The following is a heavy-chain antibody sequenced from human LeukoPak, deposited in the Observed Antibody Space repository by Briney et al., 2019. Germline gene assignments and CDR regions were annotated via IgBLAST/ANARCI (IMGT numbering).Heavy chain of an antibody. CDR3: ARDAYSSSWPSYYYYYMDV. CDR2: IYHSGST. J-gene: IGHJ6*03. D-gene: IGHD6-13*01. Sequence: SETLSLTCTVSGYSISSGYYWGWIRQPPGKGLEWIGSIYHSGSTYYNPSLKSRVTISVDTSKNQFSLKLSSVTAADTAVYYCARDAYSSSWPSYYYYYMDVWGKGTTVTISS. V-gene: IGHV4-38-2*02. CDR1: GYSISSGYY.